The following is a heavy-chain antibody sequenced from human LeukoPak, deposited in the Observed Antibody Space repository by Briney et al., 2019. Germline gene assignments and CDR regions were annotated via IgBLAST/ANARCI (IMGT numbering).Heavy chain of an antibody. D-gene: IGHD3-10*01. CDR3: AARAGGFRHFDY. CDR1: GFTFSTYA. CDR2: ISDSGGTT. J-gene: IGHJ4*02. V-gene: IGHV3-23*01. Sequence: PGGSLRLSCAASGFTFSTYAMSWVRQAPGKGLEWVSGISDSGGTTDYVDSVKGRFTVSRDNSKNTVYLQMNSLRAEDTAVYYCAARAGGFRHFDYWGQGTTVTVSS.